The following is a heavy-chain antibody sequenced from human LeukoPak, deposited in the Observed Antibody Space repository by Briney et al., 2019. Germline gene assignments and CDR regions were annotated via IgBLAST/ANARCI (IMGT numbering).Heavy chain of an antibody. D-gene: IGHD1-26*01. CDR1: GYTLTELS. V-gene: IGHV1-24*01. J-gene: IGHJ4*02. Sequence: ASVKVSCKVSGYTLTELSMHWVRQAPGKGLEWMGGFDPEDGETIYAQKFQGRVTMTEDTSTDTVYMELSSLRSEDTAVYYCATVSRFRSLSIDYWGQGTLVTVSS. CDR2: FDPEDGET. CDR3: ATVSRFRSLSIDY.